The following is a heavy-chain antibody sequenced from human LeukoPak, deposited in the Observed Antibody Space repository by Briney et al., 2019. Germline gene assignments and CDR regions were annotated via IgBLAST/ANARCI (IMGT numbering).Heavy chain of an antibody. Sequence: PGGSLSLSCAASGFTFSGSAMHWVRQASGKGLEWVGRIRSKANSYATAYAASVKGRFTISRDDSKNTAYLQMISLKTEDTAVYYCTRLYGSGSYYRVSDYWGQGTLVTGSS. CDR1: GFTFSGSA. D-gene: IGHD3-10*01. V-gene: IGHV3-73*01. CDR3: TRLYGSGSYYRVSDY. J-gene: IGHJ4*02. CDR2: IRSKANSYAT.